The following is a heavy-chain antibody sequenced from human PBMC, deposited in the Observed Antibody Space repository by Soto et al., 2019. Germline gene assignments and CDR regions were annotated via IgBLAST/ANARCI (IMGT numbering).Heavy chain of an antibody. Sequence: EVQLVESGGGLVQPGGSLRLSCEASGFMFSAYWMSWVRQDQRKGQEWVATISGGASDKFYVDSVKGRFNISRDDAKNSPYLQMNSMRDKDTAVYYCVREDWQRFEHWGQGTLVTVSS. D-gene: IGHD6-25*01. V-gene: IGHV3-7*01. CDR1: GFMFSAYW. CDR2: ISGGASDK. CDR3: VREDWQRFEH. J-gene: IGHJ4*02.